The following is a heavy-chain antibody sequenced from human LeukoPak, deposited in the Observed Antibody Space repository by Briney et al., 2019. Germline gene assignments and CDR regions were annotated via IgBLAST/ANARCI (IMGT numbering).Heavy chain of an antibody. V-gene: IGHV3-30*18. J-gene: IGHJ3*02. CDR1: GFTFSSYG. Sequence: PGGSLRLSCAASGFTFSSYGMHWVRQAPGKGLEWVAVISYDGSNKYYADSVKGRFTISRDNSKNTLYLQMNSLRAEDTAVYYCAKEKKYGDWGVAFDIWGQGTMGTVSS. CDR2: ISYDGSNK. CDR3: AKEKKYGDWGVAFDI. D-gene: IGHD4-17*01.